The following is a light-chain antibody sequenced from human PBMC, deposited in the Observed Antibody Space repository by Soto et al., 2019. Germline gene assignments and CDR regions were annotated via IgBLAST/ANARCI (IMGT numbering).Light chain of an antibody. CDR2: AAS. CDR1: QGISSY. V-gene: IGKV1-8*01. J-gene: IGKJ1*01. Sequence: AIRMTQSPSSFSASTGDRVTITCRASQGISSYLAWYQQKPGKAPKLLIYAASTLQSGVPSSFIGSGSGTAFTLTISCLQSEDFATYYCPQYYSYPRTFGQGTKVEIK. CDR3: PQYYSYPRT.